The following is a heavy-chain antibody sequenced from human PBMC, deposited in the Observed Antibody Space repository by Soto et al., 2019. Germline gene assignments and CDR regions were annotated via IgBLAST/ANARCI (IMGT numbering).Heavy chain of an antibody. Sequence: GGSLRLSCAASGFTFSSYAMSWVRQAPGKGLEWVSAISGSGGSTYYADSVKGRFTISRDNSKNTLYLQMNSLRAEDTAVYYCAKGIVVVVAATNFDYWGQGTLVTVSS. CDR3: AKGIVVVVAATNFDY. D-gene: IGHD2-15*01. CDR1: GFTFSSYA. J-gene: IGHJ4*02. V-gene: IGHV3-23*01. CDR2: ISGSGGST.